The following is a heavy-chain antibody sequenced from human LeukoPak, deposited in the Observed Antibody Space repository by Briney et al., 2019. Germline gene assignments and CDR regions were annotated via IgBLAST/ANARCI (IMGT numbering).Heavy chain of an antibody. CDR2: ISNDGNNK. CDR3: ARPDDSESFYRANHY. D-gene: IGHD3-10*01. CDR1: GFSFNPYP. J-gene: IGHJ4*02. V-gene: IGHV3-30*01. Sequence: PGGSLRLSCAASGFSFNPYPMHWVRQAPGKGLEWVAVISNDGNNKYYADSVKGRFTISRDNSNNTLSLQMNGLRVEDTAVYYCARPDDSESFYRANHYWGRGTLVTVS.